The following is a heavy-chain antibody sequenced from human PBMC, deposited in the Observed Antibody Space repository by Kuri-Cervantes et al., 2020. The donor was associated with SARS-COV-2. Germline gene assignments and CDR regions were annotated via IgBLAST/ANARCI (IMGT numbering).Heavy chain of an antibody. V-gene: IGHV3-7*01. Sequence: GGSLRLSCAASGFTFSSYWMSWVRQAPGKGLEWVANIEQDGSEKYYVDSVKGRFTISRDNAKNSLYLQMNSLRAEDTAVYYCARDPTYYYGSGSYDYWGQGTLVTVSS. CDR3: ARDPTYYYGSGSYDY. D-gene: IGHD3-10*01. CDR2: IEQDGSEK. J-gene: IGHJ4*02. CDR1: GFTFSSYW.